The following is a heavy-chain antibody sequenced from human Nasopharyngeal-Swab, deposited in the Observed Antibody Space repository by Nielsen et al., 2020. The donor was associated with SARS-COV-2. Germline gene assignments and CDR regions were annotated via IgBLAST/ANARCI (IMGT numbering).Heavy chain of an antibody. Sequence: GESLKISCAASGFTFSSYAMNWVRQAPGKGLEWVASISYDGSQINYADSVKGRFTISRDNSKSTLYLQLNSLTAEDTAGFYCARKVSDYGDYRYFDLWGRGTLVTVSS. D-gene: IGHD4-17*01. CDR3: ARKVSDYGDYRYFDL. V-gene: IGHV3-30*04. CDR2: ISYDGSQI. J-gene: IGHJ2*01. CDR1: GFTFSSYA.